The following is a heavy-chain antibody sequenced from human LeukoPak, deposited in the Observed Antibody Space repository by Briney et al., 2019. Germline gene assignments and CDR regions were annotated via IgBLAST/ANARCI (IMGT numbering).Heavy chain of an antibody. CDR3: ARGGDYYDSSGGAVGAFDI. Sequence: SETLSLTCTVSGGSISSYYWSWIRQPPGKGLEWIGEINHSGSTNYNPSLKSRVTISVDTSKNQFSLKLSSVTAADTAVYYCARGGDYYDSSGGAVGAFDIWGQGTMVTVSS. V-gene: IGHV4-34*01. CDR1: GGSISSYY. D-gene: IGHD3-22*01. J-gene: IGHJ3*02. CDR2: INHSGST.